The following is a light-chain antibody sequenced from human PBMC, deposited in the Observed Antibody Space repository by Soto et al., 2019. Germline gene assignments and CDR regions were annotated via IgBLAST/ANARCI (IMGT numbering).Light chain of an antibody. Sequence: DIQMTQSPSTLSASVGDRATITCRASQSISRWLAWYQQKPGQAPKLLVYDASALKSGVPSRFSAGGSGTVFTLTICGLQPDDFVTYDGQHYDLSLCTFGHGTEVE. CDR2: DAS. CDR1: QSISRW. CDR3: QHYDLSLCT. V-gene: IGKV1-5*01. J-gene: IGKJ1*01.